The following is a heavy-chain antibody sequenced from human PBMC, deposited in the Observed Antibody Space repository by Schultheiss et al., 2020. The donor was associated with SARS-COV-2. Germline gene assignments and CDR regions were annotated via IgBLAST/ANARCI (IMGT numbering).Heavy chain of an antibody. J-gene: IGHJ6*03. Sequence: ASVKVSCKASGYTFTSYYMHWVRQAPGQGLEWMGIINPSGGSTSYAQKFQGRVTMTRDTSTSTVYMELSSLRSEDTAVYYCARAGDSSGYYYSGDYYYYMDVWGKGTTVTVSS. CDR2: INPSGGST. D-gene: IGHD3-22*01. V-gene: IGHV1-46*03. CDR3: ARAGDSSGYYYSGDYYYYMDV. CDR1: GYTFTSYY.